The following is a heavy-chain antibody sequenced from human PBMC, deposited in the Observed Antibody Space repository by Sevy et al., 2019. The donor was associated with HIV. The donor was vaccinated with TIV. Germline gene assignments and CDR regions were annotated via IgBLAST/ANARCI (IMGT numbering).Heavy chain of an antibody. Sequence: GGSLILSCAASGFTFDTYSMNWVRQAPGKGLEWVSFISGSSNCIYYADSVKGRFTVSRDNAKNSLYLQMNRVRAEDTAVYYCAKRLVSWDGMDVWGQGTTVTVSS. CDR2: ISGSSNCI. D-gene: IGHD1-26*01. CDR1: GFTFDTYS. CDR3: AKRLVSWDGMDV. V-gene: IGHV3-21*01. J-gene: IGHJ6*02.